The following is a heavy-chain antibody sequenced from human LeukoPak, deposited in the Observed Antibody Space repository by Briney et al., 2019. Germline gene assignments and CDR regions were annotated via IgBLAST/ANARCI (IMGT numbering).Heavy chain of an antibody. J-gene: IGHJ6*03. CDR2: INPSGGSP. V-gene: IGHV1-46*01. CDR3: ARDTGDGYTPPNYYYYMDV. D-gene: IGHD5-24*01. Sequence: ASVKVSCKASGYTFTSYHLHWVRQAPGQGLEWMGIINPSGGSPNYAQKFQGRVTMTRDMSTSTVNMELSSLRSEDTAVYYCARDTGDGYTPPNYYYYMDVWGKGTTVTVSS. CDR1: GYTFTSYH.